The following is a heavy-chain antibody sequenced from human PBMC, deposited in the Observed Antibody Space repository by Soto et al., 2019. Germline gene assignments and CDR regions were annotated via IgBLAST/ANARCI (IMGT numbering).Heavy chain of an antibody. D-gene: IGHD4-17*01. CDR3: ARANGDQYYYYYYGMDV. Sequence: QVQLVQSGAEVKKPGSSVKVSCKASGGTFSSYAISWVRQAPGQGREWMGGIIPIFGTANYAQKFQGRVTITADESTSTAYMELSSLRSEDTAVYYCARANGDQYYYYYYGMDVWGQGTTVTVSS. V-gene: IGHV1-69*01. J-gene: IGHJ6*02. CDR1: GGTFSSYA. CDR2: IIPIFGTA.